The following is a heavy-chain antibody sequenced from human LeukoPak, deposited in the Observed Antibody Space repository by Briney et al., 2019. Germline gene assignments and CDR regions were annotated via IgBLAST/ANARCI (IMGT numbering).Heavy chain of an antibody. CDR1: GVSISTSSYY. D-gene: IGHD3-10*01. CDR2: IFYGGHT. CDR3: ARGVSGNPHFDY. Sequence: SETLSLTCTVSGVSISTSSYYWGWIRQPPGRGLEWIGSIFYGGHTYYNPSLKSRVTISVDTSKNHFSLKLSSVTAADTAVYYCARGVSGNPHFDYWGQGTLVTVSS. J-gene: IGHJ4*02. V-gene: IGHV4-39*02.